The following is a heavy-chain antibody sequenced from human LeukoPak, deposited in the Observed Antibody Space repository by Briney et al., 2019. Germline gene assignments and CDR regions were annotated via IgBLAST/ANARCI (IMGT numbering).Heavy chain of an antibody. V-gene: IGHV4-30-2*01. Sequence: SETLSLTCTVYGGSISSGGYYWSWIRQPPGKGLEWIGYIYHSGSTYYNPSLKSRVTISLDRSKNQFSLKLSSVTAADTAVYYCASGYYYGSGSDDYWGQGTLVTVFS. CDR2: IYHSGST. CDR1: GGSISSGGYY. CDR3: ASGYYYGSGSDDY. D-gene: IGHD3-10*01. J-gene: IGHJ4*02.